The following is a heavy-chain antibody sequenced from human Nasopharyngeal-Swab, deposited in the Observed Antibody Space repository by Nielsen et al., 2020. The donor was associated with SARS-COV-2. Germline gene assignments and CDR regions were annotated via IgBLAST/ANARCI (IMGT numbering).Heavy chain of an antibody. CDR3: VRARELWSGELGH. J-gene: IGHJ4*02. CDR2: VEQSGFT. V-gene: IGHV4-34*01. Sequence: SETLSLTCAVYGGSLSGYYWTWIRQPPGKGLEWIGEVEQSGFTKYNPSLKSRVSISLDTSKNQVSLKVSSVTAADTAVYYCVRARELWSGELGHWGQGILVTVSS. D-gene: IGHD3-10*01. CDR1: GGSLSGYY.